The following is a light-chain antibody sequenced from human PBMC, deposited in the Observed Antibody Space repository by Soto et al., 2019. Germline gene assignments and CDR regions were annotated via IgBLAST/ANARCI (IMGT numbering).Light chain of an antibody. V-gene: IGLV2-14*01. J-gene: IGLJ2*01. Sequence: QSALTQPASLSGSPGQSITISCSGTSSDVGGYNYVSWYQQHPGKAPKLIIYDVSNRPAGVSSRFSGSKSGNTASLTISGLQAEDEADYYCSSYTSTTLKVFGGGTKLTVL. CDR3: SSYTSTTLKV. CDR2: DVS. CDR1: SSDVGGYNY.